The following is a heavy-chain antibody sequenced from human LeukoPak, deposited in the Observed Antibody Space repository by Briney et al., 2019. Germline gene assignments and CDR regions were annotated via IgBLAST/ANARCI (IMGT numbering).Heavy chain of an antibody. Sequence: PGGSLRLSCAASGFTFSTYWMHWVRQAPGTGLVWVSLINSDGSSTNYADSVKGRFTISRDNAKNTLSLQMNSLRVEDTAIYYCAKDIQLSTWGLGTMVTVSS. CDR1: GFTFSTYW. V-gene: IGHV3-74*01. CDR2: INSDGSST. J-gene: IGHJ3*01. CDR3: AKDIQLST. D-gene: IGHD3-16*02.